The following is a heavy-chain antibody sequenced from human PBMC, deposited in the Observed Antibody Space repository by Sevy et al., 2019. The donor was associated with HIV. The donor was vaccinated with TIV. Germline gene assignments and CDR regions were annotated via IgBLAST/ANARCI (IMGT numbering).Heavy chain of an antibody. CDR1: GYTFTDYF. J-gene: IGHJ6*02. CDR3: XXXXXXXXXXXXXXXXYAMDV. V-gene: IGHV1-2*02. Sequence: ASVKVSCKASGYTFTDYFMHWVRQAPGQGLEWMGWINSNNNGTNYAQKFQGRVTMTRDTSINTAYMELRGLRYDDTXXXXXXXXXXXXXXXXXXXXXYAMDVWGQGTTVTVSS. CDR2: INSNNNGT.